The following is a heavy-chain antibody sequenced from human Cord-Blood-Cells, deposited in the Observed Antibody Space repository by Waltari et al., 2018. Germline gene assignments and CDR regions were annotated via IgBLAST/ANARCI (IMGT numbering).Heavy chain of an antibody. D-gene: IGHD3-10*01. V-gene: IGHV3-53*01. CDR1: GFTVSRNY. CDR2: IYSGSST. J-gene: IGHJ4*02. CDR3: ARDPGYYGSGSYYDY. Sequence: EVQLVESGGGLIQPGGSLRLSCAASGFTVSRNYMSWVRQAPGKGLEWVSGIYSGSSTYYADSVKGRFTISRDKSKNTLYLQMNSLRAEDTAVYYCARDPGYYGSGSYYDYWRQGTLVTVSS.